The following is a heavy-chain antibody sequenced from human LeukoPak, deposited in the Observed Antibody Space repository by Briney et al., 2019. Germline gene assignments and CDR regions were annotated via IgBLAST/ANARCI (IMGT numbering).Heavy chain of an antibody. CDR1: GGSVSSGSYY. D-gene: IGHD3-22*01. V-gene: IGHV4-61*01. J-gene: IGHJ4*02. CDR3: ARASYYYDSSGYFITRVAEYYFDY. Sequence: TPSETLSLTCTVSGGSVSSGSYYWSWIRQPPGKGLEWIGYIYYSGSTNYNPSLKSRVTISVDTSKNQFSLKLSSVTAADTAVYYCARASYYYDSSGYFITRVAEYYFDYWGQGTLVTVSS. CDR2: IYYSGST.